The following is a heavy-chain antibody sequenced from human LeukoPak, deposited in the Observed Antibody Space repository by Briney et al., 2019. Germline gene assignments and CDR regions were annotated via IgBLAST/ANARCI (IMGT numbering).Heavy chain of an antibody. CDR2: ISDYR. Sequence: GGSLRLSCAASGFTFRSFAMSWVRQAPGKGLEWVSAISDYRYYADSVTGRFTISRDNSKNTLYLQMDSLRTEDTAIYYCAKAQAPTGRNLFDPWGQGTLVTVSS. J-gene: IGHJ5*02. D-gene: IGHD1-1*01. CDR1: GFTFRSFA. CDR3: AKAQAPTGRNLFDP. V-gene: IGHV3-23*01.